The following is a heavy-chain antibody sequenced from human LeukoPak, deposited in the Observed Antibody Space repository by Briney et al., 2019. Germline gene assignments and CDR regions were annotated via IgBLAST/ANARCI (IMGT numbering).Heavy chain of an antibody. Sequence: PSETLSLTCTVSGGSISSSSYSWGWIRQPPGKGLEWIGSIYYSGSTYYNPSLKSRVTISVDTSKNQFSLKLSSVTAADTAVYYCARLYDFWSGYLFDYWGQGTLVTVSS. CDR2: IYYSGST. CDR1: GGSISSSSYS. V-gene: IGHV4-39*01. J-gene: IGHJ4*02. D-gene: IGHD3-3*01. CDR3: ARLYDFWSGYLFDY.